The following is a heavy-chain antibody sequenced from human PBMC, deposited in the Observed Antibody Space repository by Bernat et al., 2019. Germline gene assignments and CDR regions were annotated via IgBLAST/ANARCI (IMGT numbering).Heavy chain of an antibody. CDR2: IWYDGSNK. CDR3: AREGVPSYYYYDDMDV. J-gene: IGHJ6*03. D-gene: IGHD3-10*01. CDR1: GFTFSSYG. V-gene: IGHV3-33*01. Sequence: QVQLVESGGGVVQPGRSLRLSCAASGFTFSSYGMHWVRQAPGKGLEWVAVIWYDGSNKYYADSVKGRFTISRDNSKNTLYLQMNSLRAEDTAVYYCAREGVPSYYYYDDMDVWGKGTTVTVSS.